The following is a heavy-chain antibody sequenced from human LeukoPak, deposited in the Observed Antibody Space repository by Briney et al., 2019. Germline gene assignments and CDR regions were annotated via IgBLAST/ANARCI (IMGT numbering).Heavy chain of an antibody. V-gene: IGHV1-69*05. CDR3: ARSLVVAKGFDY. D-gene: IGHD2-21*01. Sequence: SVKVSCKASGGTFSSYAITWVRQAPGQGLEWMGGIIPLFGTANYAQKFQGRVTITTDESTSTAYMELNSLRSEDTAVYYCARSLVVAKGFDYWGQGTLVTVSS. J-gene: IGHJ4*02. CDR2: IIPLFGTA. CDR1: GGTFSSYA.